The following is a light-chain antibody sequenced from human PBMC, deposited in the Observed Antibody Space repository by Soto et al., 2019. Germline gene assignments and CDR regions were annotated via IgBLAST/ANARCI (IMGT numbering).Light chain of an antibody. J-gene: IGLJ2*01. Sequence: QSVLTQSPSASASLGASVKLTCTLSSGHSSYAIAWHQQQPEKGPRYLMNLNSDGSHSKGDEIPDRFSGSSSGAERYLTISSLQSEDEADYYCQTWGTGIRVFGGGTKLTVL. V-gene: IGLV4-69*01. CDR3: QTWGTGIRV. CDR1: SGHSSYA. CDR2: LNSDGSH.